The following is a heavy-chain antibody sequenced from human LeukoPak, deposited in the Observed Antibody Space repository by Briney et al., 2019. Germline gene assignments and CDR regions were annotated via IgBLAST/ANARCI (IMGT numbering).Heavy chain of an antibody. J-gene: IGHJ4*02. CDR3: GRETDFGVVTN. CDR1: GDSVSSNGAS. D-gene: IGHD3-3*01. V-gene: IGHV6-1*01. Sequence: SQTLSLTCAISGDSVSSNGASWNWIRQSPSRGLEWLGRTYYRSQQWHSDYAPSVKGRITLNPDTSKNQFSLQLNSVAPEDTAVYYCGRETDFGVVTNWGQGTLVTVSS. CDR2: TYYRSQQWHS.